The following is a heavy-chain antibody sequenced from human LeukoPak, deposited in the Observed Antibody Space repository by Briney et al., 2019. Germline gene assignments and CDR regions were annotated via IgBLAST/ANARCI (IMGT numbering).Heavy chain of an antibody. CDR2: MYNSEIT. V-gene: IGHV4-59*02. CDR3: ATGHNSGWFDY. J-gene: IGHJ4*02. CDR1: RGSVSSAH. D-gene: IGHD6-19*01. Sequence: PSETLSLTCTVSRGSVSSAHWSWIRQPPGKRLEWIGYMYNSEITNYNPSLKSRVTMSLDMSKNQFSLDLTSVSEADTAVYYCATGHNSGWFDYWGQGSLVIVSS.